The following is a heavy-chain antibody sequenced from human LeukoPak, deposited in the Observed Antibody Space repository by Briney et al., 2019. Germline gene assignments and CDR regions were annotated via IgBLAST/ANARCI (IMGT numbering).Heavy chain of an antibody. J-gene: IGHJ4*02. Sequence: SETLSLTCAVYGGSFSGYYWSWIRQPPGKGLEWIGEINHSGSTNYNPSLKSRVTISVDTSKNQFSLKLSSVTAADTAVYYCARRGGWYIPDWGQGTLVTVSS. V-gene: IGHV4-34*01. D-gene: IGHD6-19*01. CDR2: INHSGST. CDR1: GGSFSGYY. CDR3: ARRGGWYIPD.